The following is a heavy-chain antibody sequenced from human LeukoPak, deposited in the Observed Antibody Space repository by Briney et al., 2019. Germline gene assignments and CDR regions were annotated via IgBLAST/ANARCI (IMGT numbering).Heavy chain of an antibody. CDR2: IRSKANSYAT. Sequence: GGSLRLSCAASGFTFSGSAMHWVRQASGKGLEWVGRIRSKANSYATAYAASVKGRFTISRDNSKNTLYLQMNSLRAEDTAVYYCAKDPQPTYYYDSSGSLIDYWGQGTLVTVSS. J-gene: IGHJ4*02. V-gene: IGHV3-73*01. CDR3: AKDPQPTYYYDSSGSLIDY. D-gene: IGHD3-22*01. CDR1: GFTFSGSA.